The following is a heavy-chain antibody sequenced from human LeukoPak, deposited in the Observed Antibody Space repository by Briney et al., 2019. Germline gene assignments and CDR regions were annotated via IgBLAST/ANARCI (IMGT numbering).Heavy chain of an antibody. Sequence: ASVKVSCKASGYTFTSYAMHWVRQAPGQRLEWMGWSNDGNGNTKYSQEFQGRVTITRDTSASTAYMELSSLRSEDMAVYYCARGSGYYPEAFDIWGQGTMVTVSS. D-gene: IGHD3-3*01. CDR3: ARGSGYYPEAFDI. CDR1: GYTFTSYA. CDR2: SNDGNGNT. J-gene: IGHJ3*02. V-gene: IGHV1-3*02.